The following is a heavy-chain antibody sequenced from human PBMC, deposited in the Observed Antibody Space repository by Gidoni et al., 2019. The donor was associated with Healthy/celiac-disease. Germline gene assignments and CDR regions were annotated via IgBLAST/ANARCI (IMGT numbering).Heavy chain of an antibody. D-gene: IGHD5-18*01. CDR1: GYTFTSYD. V-gene: IGHV1-8*01. J-gene: IGHJ5*02. CDR3: ARGYSYGYIESAWFDP. Sequence: QVQLVQSGAEVKKPGASVKVSCKASGYTFTSYDINWVRQATGQGLEWMGWMNPNSGNTGYAQKFQCRVTMTRNTSISTAYMELSSLRSEDTAVYYCARGYSYGYIESAWFDPWGQGTLVTVSS. CDR2: MNPNSGNT.